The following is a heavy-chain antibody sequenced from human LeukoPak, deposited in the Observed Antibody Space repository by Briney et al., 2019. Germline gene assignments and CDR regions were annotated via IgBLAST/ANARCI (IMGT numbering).Heavy chain of an antibody. CDR3: ASLEGLGFDY. CDR2: ISYDGSNK. Sequence: PGGSLRLSCAASGFTFSSYAMHWVRQAPGKGLEWVAVISYDGSNKYYADSVKGRFTISRDNSKNTLYLQMNSLRAEDTAVYYCASLEGLGFDYWGQGTLVTVSS. J-gene: IGHJ4*02. V-gene: IGHV3-30-3*01. CDR1: GFTFSSYA. D-gene: IGHD5-24*01.